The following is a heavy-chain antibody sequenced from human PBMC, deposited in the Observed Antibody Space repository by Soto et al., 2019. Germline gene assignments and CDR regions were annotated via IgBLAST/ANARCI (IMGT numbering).Heavy chain of an antibody. Sequence: GESLKISCKGSGYSFTIYWIGWVRQMPGKGLEWMGIIYPGDSDTRYSPSFQGQVTISADKSISTAYLQWSSLKASDTAMYYCAXSIAAGGDYYYYYGMDVWGQGTTVTVSS. V-gene: IGHV5-51*01. J-gene: IGHJ6*02. CDR1: GYSFTIYW. CDR2: IYPGDSDT. CDR3: AXSIAAGGDYYYYYGMDV. D-gene: IGHD6-13*01.